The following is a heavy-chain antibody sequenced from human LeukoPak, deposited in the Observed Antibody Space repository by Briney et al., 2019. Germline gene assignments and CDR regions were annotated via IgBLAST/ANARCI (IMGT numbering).Heavy chain of an antibody. Sequence: PGGSLRLSCAASGFTFSSYAMSWVRQAPGKGLEWVSAIGGRGTATYHAGSVKGRFTISRDNSKNTLYLHMNSLRPEDTAVYYCAKLYFGESHYFDYWGQGTLVTVSS. J-gene: IGHJ4*02. CDR2: IGGRGTAT. CDR3: AKLYFGESHYFDY. D-gene: IGHD3-10*01. CDR1: GFTFSSYA. V-gene: IGHV3-23*01.